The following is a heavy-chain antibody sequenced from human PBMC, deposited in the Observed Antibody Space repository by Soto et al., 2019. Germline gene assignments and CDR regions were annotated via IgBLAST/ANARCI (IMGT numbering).Heavy chain of an antibody. D-gene: IGHD6-19*01. CDR2: INTYDGRT. V-gene: IGHV1-18*01. CDR3: ARDFQYNRGWNAEDYYYGLDV. J-gene: IGHJ6*02. Sequence: ASVKVSCKPSGYRFASISYGITWVRQAPGQGLEWMGWINTYDGRTYYAQKVRGGATMTTERPTTTAYMKRRSLRSDETAVYYCARDFQYNRGWNAEDYYYGLDVWGQGTTVTVSS. CDR1: GYRFASISYG.